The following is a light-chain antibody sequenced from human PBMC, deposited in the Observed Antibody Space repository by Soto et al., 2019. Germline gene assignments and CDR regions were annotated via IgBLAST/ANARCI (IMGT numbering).Light chain of an antibody. Sequence: EIVLTQYPATLSLSPGERATLSCRASQSVNIYLAWYQQKPGQAPRLLIYDASNRATGIPARFSGSGSGTDFTLTISSLEPEDLAVYYCQQRSNWPITFGQGTRLEN. J-gene: IGKJ5*01. CDR1: QSVNIY. V-gene: IGKV3-11*01. CDR3: QQRSNWPIT. CDR2: DAS.